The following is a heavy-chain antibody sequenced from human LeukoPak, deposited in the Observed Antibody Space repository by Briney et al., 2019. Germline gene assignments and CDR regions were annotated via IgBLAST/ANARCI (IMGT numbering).Heavy chain of an antibody. CDR2: IYPGDSDT. Sequence: KISCKGSGYSFTSYWIGWVRQMPGKGLEWTGIIYPGDSDTRYSPSFQGQVTISADKSISTAYLQWSSLKASDTAMYYCARGLLLWFGEAPGSDYFDYWGQGTLVTVSS. J-gene: IGHJ4*02. V-gene: IGHV5-51*01. CDR1: GYSFTSYW. D-gene: IGHD3-10*01. CDR3: ARGLLLWFGEAPGSDYFDY.